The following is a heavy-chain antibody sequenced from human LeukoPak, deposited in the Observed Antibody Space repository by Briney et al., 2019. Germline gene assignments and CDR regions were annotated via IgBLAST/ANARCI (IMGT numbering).Heavy chain of an antibody. CDR2: ISSSGTII. J-gene: IGHJ6*02. CDR3: ARGARVRHSSSSDYYDYSGMDV. Sequence: GGSLRLSCAASGFIFSSYEMNWVRQAPGKGLEGVSYISSSGTIIYDADSVKGRFTISRDNAKNSLYLRMNSLRAEDTAVYYCARGARVRHSSSSDYYDYSGMDVWGQGTTVTVSS. D-gene: IGHD6-13*01. V-gene: IGHV3-48*03. CDR1: GFIFSSYE.